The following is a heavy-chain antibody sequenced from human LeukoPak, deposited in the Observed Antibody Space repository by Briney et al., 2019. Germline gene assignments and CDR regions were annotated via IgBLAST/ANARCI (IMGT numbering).Heavy chain of an antibody. CDR2: INHSGDT. CDR1: GGSFSGYY. J-gene: IGHJ4*02. D-gene: IGHD2-2*03. Sequence: PSETLSLTCAVYGGSFSGYYWRWIRQPPGKGLEWIGEINHSGDTSYNPSLKSRVTMSVDTSKNQFSLRVTSVTAADTAVYYCARTLLDIVVVPAATSPNYYFDYWGQGTLVTVSS. V-gene: IGHV4-34*01. CDR3: ARTLLDIVVVPAATSPNYYFDY.